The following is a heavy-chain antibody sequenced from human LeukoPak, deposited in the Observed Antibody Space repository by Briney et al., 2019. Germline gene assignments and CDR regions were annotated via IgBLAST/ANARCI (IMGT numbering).Heavy chain of an antibody. V-gene: IGHV3-21*01. CDR1: GFTFSSYS. Sequence: GGSLRLSCAASGFTFSSYSMNWVRQAPGKGLEWVSSISSSSSYIYYADSVKGRFTISRDNAKNSLYLQMNSLRAEDTAVYYCARKGDSSSCFDYWGQGPLVTVSS. CDR3: ARKGDSSSCFDY. CDR2: ISSSSSYI. J-gene: IGHJ4*02. D-gene: IGHD6-13*01.